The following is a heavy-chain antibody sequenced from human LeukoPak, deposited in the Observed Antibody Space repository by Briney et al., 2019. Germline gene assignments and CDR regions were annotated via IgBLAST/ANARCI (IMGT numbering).Heavy chain of an antibody. D-gene: IGHD6-19*01. CDR3: ARPGGIAVF. CDR2: INHSGST. J-gene: IGHJ4*02. Sequence: SETLSLTCAVYGGSLSGYYWSGIRQPPGKGLEWIGEINHSGSTNYNPSLKSRVTISVDTSKNQFSLKLSSVTAADTAVYYCARPGGIAVFWGQGTLVTVSS. CDR1: GGSLSGYY. V-gene: IGHV4-34*01.